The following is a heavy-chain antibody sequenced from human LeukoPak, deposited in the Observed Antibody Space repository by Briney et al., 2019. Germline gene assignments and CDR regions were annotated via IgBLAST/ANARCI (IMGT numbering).Heavy chain of an antibody. CDR3: ARDFQRLGSDAFDF. V-gene: IGHV4-59*11. D-gene: IGHD2-15*01. J-gene: IGHJ3*01. CDR1: GVSISSHY. CDR2: AYHTGST. Sequence: SETLSLTCTVSGVSISSHYWSWIRQPPGKGLEWVGYAYHTGSTSSNPSLKSRATMSVDTSKNQFSLRLTSLTAADTAVYYCARDFQRLGSDAFDFWGKGTMVTVSS.